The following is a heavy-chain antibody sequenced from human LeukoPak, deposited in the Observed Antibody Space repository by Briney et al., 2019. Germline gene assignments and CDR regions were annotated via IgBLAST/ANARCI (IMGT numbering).Heavy chain of an antibody. V-gene: IGHV3-66*01. CDR3: ASCSGYYYGH. Sequence: GGSLRLSCAASGFTVSSNYMTWVRQAPGKGLEWVSFIYRGGTTYYADSVKGRFIISRDNSKNTLYLHMNSLRAEDTAVYYCASCSGYYYGHWGQGTLVTVSS. CDR2: IYRGGTT. J-gene: IGHJ4*02. D-gene: IGHD3-22*01. CDR1: GFTVSSNY.